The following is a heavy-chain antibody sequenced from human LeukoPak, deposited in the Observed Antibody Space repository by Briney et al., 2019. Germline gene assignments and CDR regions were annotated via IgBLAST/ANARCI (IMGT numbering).Heavy chain of an antibody. V-gene: IGHV1-46*01. CDR3: ASLAVAGNWFDP. Sequence: GASVKVSCKASGYTFTIYYMHWVRQAPGQGLEWMGISSPIGGSTSYAQKFQGRVTMTRDMSTSTVYMELSSLRSEDTAVYYCASLAVAGNWFDPWGQGTLVTVSS. CDR2: SSPIGGST. J-gene: IGHJ5*02. D-gene: IGHD6-19*01. CDR1: GYTFTIYY.